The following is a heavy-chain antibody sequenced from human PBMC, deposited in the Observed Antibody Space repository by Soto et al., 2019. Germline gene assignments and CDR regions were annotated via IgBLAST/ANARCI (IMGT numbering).Heavy chain of an antibody. CDR2: ISAYTGNT. Sequence: GASVKVSCKASGYKFTGYGISWVRQAPGQGLEWMGWISAYTGNTNYAQKFQGRVSMTIDTSTNTAYMDLRSLRSDDTSVYYCARDDIPGRAVATYGMDVWGQGTTVTVSS. J-gene: IGHJ6*02. D-gene: IGHD6-19*01. CDR3: ARDDIPGRAVATYGMDV. V-gene: IGHV1-18*01. CDR1: GYKFTGYG.